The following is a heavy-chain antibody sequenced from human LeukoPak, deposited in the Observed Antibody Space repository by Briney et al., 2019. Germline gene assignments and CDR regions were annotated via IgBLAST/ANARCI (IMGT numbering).Heavy chain of an antibody. Sequence: SVKVSCKASGGTFSSYAISWVRQAPGQGLEWTGGIIPIFGTANYAQKFQGRVTITADESTSSAYMELSSLRSEDTAVYYCASPGDGYSPLFDYWGQGTLVTVSS. V-gene: IGHV1-69*01. CDR2: IIPIFGTA. J-gene: IGHJ4*02. CDR1: GGTFSSYA. CDR3: ASPGDGYSPLFDY. D-gene: IGHD5-24*01.